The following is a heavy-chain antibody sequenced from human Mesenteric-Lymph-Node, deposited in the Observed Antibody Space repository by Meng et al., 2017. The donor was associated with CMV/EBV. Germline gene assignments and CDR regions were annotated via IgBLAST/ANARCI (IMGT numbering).Heavy chain of an antibody. D-gene: IGHD6-19*01. Sequence: SIASSGYYWGWIRQPPGKGLEWIGSIYYSGSTDYNPSLKSRVTMSVDTSKNQFSVKLSSMTAADTAVYYCARASSGWYTGAVKFDHWGQGTLVTVSS. CDR2: IYYSGST. V-gene: IGHV4-39*01. J-gene: IGHJ4*02. CDR3: ARASSGWYTGAVKFDH. CDR1: SIASSGYY.